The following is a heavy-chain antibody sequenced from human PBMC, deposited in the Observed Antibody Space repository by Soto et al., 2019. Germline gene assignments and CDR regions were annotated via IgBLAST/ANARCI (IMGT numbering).Heavy chain of an antibody. V-gene: IGHV1-18*01. D-gene: IGHD2-15*01. CDR2: ISAYNGNT. Sequence: ASVKVSCKASGYTFTSYGISWVRQAPGQGLEWMGWISAYNGNTNYAQKLQGRVTMTTDTSTSTAYMELRSLRSDDTAVYYCARYCSGGSCYHNWFDPWGQGTLVTV. CDR1: GYTFTSYG. J-gene: IGHJ5*02. CDR3: ARYCSGGSCYHNWFDP.